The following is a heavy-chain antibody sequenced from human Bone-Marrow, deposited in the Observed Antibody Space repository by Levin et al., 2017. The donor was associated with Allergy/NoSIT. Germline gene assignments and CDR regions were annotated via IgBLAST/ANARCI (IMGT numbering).Heavy chain of an antibody. CDR3: ARDRSVVPAAPCYYGMDV. CDR2: ISYDGSNK. V-gene: IGHV3-30*04. D-gene: IGHD2-2*01. Sequence: PGGSLRLSCAASGFTFSSYAMHWVRQAPGKGLEWVAVISYDGSNKYYADSVKGRFTISRDNSKNTLYLQMNSLRAEDTAVYYCARDRSVVPAAPCYYGMDVWGQGTTVTVSS. J-gene: IGHJ6*02. CDR1: GFTFSSYA.